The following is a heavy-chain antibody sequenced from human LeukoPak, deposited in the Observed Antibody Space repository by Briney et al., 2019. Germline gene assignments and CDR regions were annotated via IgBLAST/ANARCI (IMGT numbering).Heavy chain of an antibody. J-gene: IGHJ4*02. D-gene: IGHD5-18*01. CDR3: ARDLLEDTAMAPFDY. Sequence: SVKVSCKASGGTFSSYAISWVRQAPGQGLEWIGRIIPIFGTANYAQKFQGRVTITTDESTSTAYMELSSLRSEDTAVYYCARDLLEDTAMAPFDYWGQGTLVTVSS. V-gene: IGHV1-69*05. CDR1: GGTFSSYA. CDR2: IIPIFGTA.